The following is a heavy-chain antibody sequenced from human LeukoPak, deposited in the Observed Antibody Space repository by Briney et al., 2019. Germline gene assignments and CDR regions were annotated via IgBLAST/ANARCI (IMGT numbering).Heavy chain of an antibody. Sequence: GGSLRLSCAASGFTFSSYWMTWVRQAPGKGLEWVANIKRDGSEKHYVDSVKGRFTISRDNAKNSMFLQMNSLRAEDTAVYYCARQYSDYDAYIDYWGQGTLVTVSS. CDR2: IKRDGSEK. CDR1: GFTFSSYW. V-gene: IGHV3-7*01. J-gene: IGHJ4*02. CDR3: ARQYSDYDAYIDY. D-gene: IGHD5-12*01.